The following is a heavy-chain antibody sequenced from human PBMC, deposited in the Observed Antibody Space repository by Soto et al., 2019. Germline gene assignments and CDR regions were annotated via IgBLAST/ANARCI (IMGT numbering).Heavy chain of an antibody. Sequence: SVKVSCKASGGTFSSYAISWLRQSPGQGLEWMGVIIPIFGTANYAQKFQGRVTITADESTSTAYMELSSLRSADTAVYYCARDQIVGITRNWFDPWGEGTLVTVS. CDR3: ARDQIVGITRNWFDP. V-gene: IGHV1-69*13. D-gene: IGHD3-10*01. CDR1: GGTFSSYA. CDR2: IIPIFGTA. J-gene: IGHJ5*02.